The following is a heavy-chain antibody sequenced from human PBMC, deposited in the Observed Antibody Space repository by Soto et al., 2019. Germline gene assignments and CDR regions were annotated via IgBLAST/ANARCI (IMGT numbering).Heavy chain of an antibody. V-gene: IGHV3-23*01. CDR1: GFTFSSYA. CDR2: ISGSGDTT. CDR3: VKGEYYYDGSAYYPFDY. D-gene: IGHD3-22*01. Sequence: PGGSLRLSCAASGFTFSSYAMSWVRQAPGKGLEWVSTISGSGDTTHYADSVKGRFTISRDNSKNTAYLQMSSLRPEDTAVYYCVKGEYYYDGSAYYPFDYWGQGRMVTVSS. J-gene: IGHJ4*02.